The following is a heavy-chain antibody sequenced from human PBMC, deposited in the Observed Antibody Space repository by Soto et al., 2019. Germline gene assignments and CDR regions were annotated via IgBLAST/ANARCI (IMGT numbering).Heavy chain of an antibody. J-gene: IGHJ4*02. D-gene: IGHD1-7*01. Sequence: QVPLVQSGAEVKKPGSSVKVSCKASGGTFSSYAISWVRQAPGQGLEWMGGIIPIFGTANYAQKFQGRVTITADESTSTAYMELSSLRSEDTAVYYCARGGQEDNWNYLHLDYWGQGTLVTVSS. V-gene: IGHV1-69*01. CDR1: GGTFSSYA. CDR3: ARGGQEDNWNYLHLDY. CDR2: IIPIFGTA.